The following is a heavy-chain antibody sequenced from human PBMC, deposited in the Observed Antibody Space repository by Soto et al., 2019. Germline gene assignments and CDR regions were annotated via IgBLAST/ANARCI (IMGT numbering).Heavy chain of an antibody. CDR2: IYYSGST. Sequence: SETLSLTCTVYGGSISSGDYYWSWIRQPPGKGLEWIGYIYYSGSTYYNPSLKSRVTISVDTSKNQFSLKLSSVTAADTAVYYCARGITMVRGVIPYYYGMDVWGQGTTVTVSS. J-gene: IGHJ6*02. CDR3: ARGITMVRGVIPYYYGMDV. CDR1: GGSISSGDYY. D-gene: IGHD3-10*01. V-gene: IGHV4-30-4*01.